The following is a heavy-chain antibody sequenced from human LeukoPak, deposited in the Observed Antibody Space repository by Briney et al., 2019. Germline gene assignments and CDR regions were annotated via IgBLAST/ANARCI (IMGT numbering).Heavy chain of an antibody. CDR3: ARVGLRFLDGLVENWFDP. CDR1: GYTFTSYY. D-gene: IGHD3-3*01. J-gene: IGHJ5*02. CDR2: INPNSGGT. Sequence: ASVKVSCKASGYTFTSYYMHWVRQAPGQGLEWMGWINPNSGGTNYAQKFQGRVTMTRDTSISTAYMELSRLRSDDTAVYYCARVGLRFLDGLVENWFDPWGQGTLVTVSS. V-gene: IGHV1-2*02.